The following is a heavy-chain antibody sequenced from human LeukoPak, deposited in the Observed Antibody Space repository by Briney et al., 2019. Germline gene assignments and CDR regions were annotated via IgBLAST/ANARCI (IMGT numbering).Heavy chain of an antibody. V-gene: IGHV4-31*03. J-gene: IGHJ4*02. CDR2: IYYSGST. CDR3: ARVGVHYYDSSDYFDY. CDR1: GGSISSGGYC. Sequence: SETLSLTCTVSGGSISSGGYCWSWIRQHPGKGLEWIGYIYYSGSTYYNPSLKSRVTISVDTSKNQFSLKLSSVTAADTAVYYCARVGVHYYDSSDYFDYWGQGTLVTVSS. D-gene: IGHD3-22*01.